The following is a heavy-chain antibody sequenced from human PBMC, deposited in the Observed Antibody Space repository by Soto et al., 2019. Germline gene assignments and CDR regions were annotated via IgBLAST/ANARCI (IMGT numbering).Heavy chain of an antibody. D-gene: IGHD6-19*01. V-gene: IGHV1-18*04. J-gene: IGHJ4*02. CDR1: GYSCMSYG. Sequence: QVQRVQTGGEVKQPGASVKVSCKASGYSCMSYGISWVRQAPGQGLEWMGLISGYNGNTKYAQKLQGRVTMTTDTSTSTVAMELSSLRSDHTAVYYCARDQWTMDHRRGWYGDWGQGNLGTVSS. CDR3: ARDQWTMDHRRGWYGD. CDR2: ISGYNGNT.